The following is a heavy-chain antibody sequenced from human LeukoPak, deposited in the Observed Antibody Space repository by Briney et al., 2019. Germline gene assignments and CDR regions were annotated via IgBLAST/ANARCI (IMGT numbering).Heavy chain of an antibody. CDR1: GGSIRSYY. Sequence: SETLSLTCTVSGGSIRSYYWSWIRQPPGKGLEWIGYIYYSGSTNYNPSLKSRVSISVDTSKNQFSLKLSSVTAADTAVYYCARGPYCGGDCSIPTPPFDYWGQGTLVTVSS. D-gene: IGHD2-21*02. J-gene: IGHJ4*02. CDR2: IYYSGST. CDR3: ARGPYCGGDCSIPTPPFDY. V-gene: IGHV4-59*01.